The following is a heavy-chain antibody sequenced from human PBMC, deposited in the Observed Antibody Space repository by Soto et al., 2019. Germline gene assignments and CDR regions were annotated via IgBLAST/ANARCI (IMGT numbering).Heavy chain of an antibody. CDR2: LNPKSGMT. D-gene: IGHD3-3*01. Sequence: GASVKVSCKASGYIFTTYDFNWVRQAPGQGLEWMGWLNPKSGMTGSAQKFQGRVTMTRNTSISTAYMELSSLRSEDTAVYYCARVRLNITIFGVVIMEVVGMDVWGQGTTVTVSS. CDR3: ARVRLNITIFGVVIMEVVGMDV. CDR1: GYIFTTYD. V-gene: IGHV1-8*01. J-gene: IGHJ6*02.